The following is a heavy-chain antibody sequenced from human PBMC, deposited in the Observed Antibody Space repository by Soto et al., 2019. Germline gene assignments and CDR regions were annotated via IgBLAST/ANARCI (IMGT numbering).Heavy chain of an antibody. J-gene: IGHJ6*02. CDR1: GYTFTSYA. CDR3: ARDKVLRFSSYYYGMDV. Sequence: ASVKVSCKASGYTFTSYAMHWLRQAPGQRLEWMGWINAGNGNTKYSQKFQGRVTITRDTSASTAYMELSSLRSEDTAVYYCARDKVLRFSSYYYGMDVWGQGTTVTVSS. V-gene: IGHV1-3*01. CDR2: INAGNGNT. D-gene: IGHD3-3*01.